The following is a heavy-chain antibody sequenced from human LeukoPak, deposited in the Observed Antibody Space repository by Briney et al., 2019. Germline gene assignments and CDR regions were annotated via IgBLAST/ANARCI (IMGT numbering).Heavy chain of an antibody. CDR2: LYHSGST. CDR3: ARHPRYCSSNSCYGPDAFDI. Sequence: SETLSLTCTVSGGSITTNTDYWGWVRQTPGKGLEWIGSLYHSGSTYYSPSLKSRVIISVDTTKNQCSLKLTSVTAADTAVYYCARHPRYCSSNSCYGPDAFDIWGQGTMVTVSS. V-gene: IGHV4-39*01. J-gene: IGHJ3*02. CDR1: GGSITTNTDY. D-gene: IGHD2-2*01.